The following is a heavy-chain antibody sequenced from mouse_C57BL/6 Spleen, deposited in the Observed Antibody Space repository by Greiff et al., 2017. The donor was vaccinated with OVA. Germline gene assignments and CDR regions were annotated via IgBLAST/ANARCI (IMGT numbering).Heavy chain of an antibody. D-gene: IGHD1-1*01. CDR1: GYTFTSYW. J-gene: IGHJ4*01. Sequence: QVQLQQPGAELVKPGASVKMSCKASGYTFTSYWITWVKQRPGQGLEWIGDIYPGSGSTNYNEKFKSKATLTVDTSSSTAYMQLSSLTSEDSAVYYCAIITTAPYYAMDYWGQGTSVTVSS. CDR3: AIITTAPYYAMDY. V-gene: IGHV1-55*01. CDR2: IYPGSGST.